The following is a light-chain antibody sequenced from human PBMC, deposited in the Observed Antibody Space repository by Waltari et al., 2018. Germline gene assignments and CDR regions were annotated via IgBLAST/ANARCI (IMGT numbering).Light chain of an antibody. V-gene: IGKV1-39*01. CDR3: QQSYSTPWT. J-gene: IGKJ1*01. CDR1: QSISSY. CDR2: AAS. Sequence: DIQMTQSPSSLSASVGDRVTITCRASQSISSYLKWYQQKPGNAPKLLIYAASSLQSGGPSRFSDSGSGTDFTLAISSLQPEDFATYYCQQSYSTPWTFGQGTKVESK.